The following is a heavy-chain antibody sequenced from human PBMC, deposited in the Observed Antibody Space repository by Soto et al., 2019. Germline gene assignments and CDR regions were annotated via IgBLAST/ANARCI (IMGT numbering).Heavy chain of an antibody. CDR1: GYSIASGYY. J-gene: IGHJ6*02. CDR2: IYHAGSV. Sequence: SETLSLTCAVSGYSIASGYYWAWIRQSPGKGLEWIGSIYHAGSVYYNPSLNSRVAVSLDTSKNHFSLKLTSVTAADTAVYYCARTFDYYGVDVWGQGTTVTVSS. V-gene: IGHV4-38-2*01. CDR3: ARTFDYYGVDV.